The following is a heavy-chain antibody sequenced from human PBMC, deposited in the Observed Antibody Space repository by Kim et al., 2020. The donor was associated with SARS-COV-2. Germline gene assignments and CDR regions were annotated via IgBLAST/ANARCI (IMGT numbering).Heavy chain of an antibody. CDR1: GFTFDDYA. CDR2: VRTETYRATT. CDR3: ARDRSSSVVEDV. D-gene: IGHD2-15*01. V-gene: IGHV3-49*03. J-gene: IGHJ6*02. Sequence: GGSLRLSCSASGFTFDDYALTWYRQAPGQRLEWVGFVRTETYRATTRYAASVEGRFTISRDDSNSIAYLQMDSLKIEDTAVYYCARDRSSSVVEDVWGQGTTDTVSS.